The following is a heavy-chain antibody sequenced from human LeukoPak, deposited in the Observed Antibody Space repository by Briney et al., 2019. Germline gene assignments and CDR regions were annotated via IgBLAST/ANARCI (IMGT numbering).Heavy chain of an antibody. Sequence: SQTLSLTCTVSGGSISSGGYYWSWIRQHPGKGLEWIGYIYYSGSTYYNPSLKSRVTISVDTSKNQFSLKLSSVTAADTAVYYCAREGAYRSSSADHWGQGTLVTVSS. CDR2: IYYSGST. J-gene: IGHJ4*02. V-gene: IGHV4-31*03. CDR3: AREGAYRSSSADH. CDR1: GGSISSGGYY. D-gene: IGHD6-13*01.